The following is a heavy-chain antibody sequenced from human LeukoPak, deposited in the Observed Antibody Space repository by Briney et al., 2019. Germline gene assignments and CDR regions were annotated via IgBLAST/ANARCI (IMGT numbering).Heavy chain of an antibody. Sequence: GTSVKVSCKASGFTFTNSAMQWVRQARGQRLEWIGWIVVGSGNTNYAQKFQERVTITRDMSTSTAYMELSSLRAEDTAVYYCAREITMIVVAQLRGVAFDIWGQGTMVTVSS. CDR3: AREITMIVVAQLRGVAFDI. J-gene: IGHJ3*02. CDR2: IVVGSGNT. D-gene: IGHD3-22*01. V-gene: IGHV1-58*02. CDR1: GFTFTNSA.